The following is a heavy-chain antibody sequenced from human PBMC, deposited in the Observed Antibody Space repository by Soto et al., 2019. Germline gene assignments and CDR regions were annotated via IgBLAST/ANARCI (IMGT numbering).Heavy chain of an antibody. D-gene: IGHD1-26*01. CDR2: VSGSGGST. V-gene: IGHV3-23*01. CDR3: APYSGNYERYGVYFGMDV. CDR1: GFTFSNYA. J-gene: IGHJ6*02. Sequence: EVQLLESGGHLVQPGGSLRLSCAASGFTFSNYAISWVRQAPGRGLEWVSSVSGSGGSTYYADSVKGRFTISRDNSKNTLYLQMNSLRAEDTAVYYCAPYSGNYERYGVYFGMDVWGQGTTVTVSS.